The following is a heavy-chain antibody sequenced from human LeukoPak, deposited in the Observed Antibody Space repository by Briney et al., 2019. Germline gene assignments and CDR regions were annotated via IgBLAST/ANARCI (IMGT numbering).Heavy chain of an antibody. D-gene: IGHD3-3*01. CDR3: ARDRAGITVFDY. V-gene: IGHV3-11*05. CDR1: GFTFSDYY. J-gene: IGHJ4*02. Sequence: GGFLRLSCAASGFTFSDYYMNWIRQAPGKGLEWVSYISSSSSYTNYADSVKGRFTISRDNAKNSVYLQMNSLRAEDTAVYYCARDRAGITVFDYWGQGTLVTVSS. CDR2: ISSSSSYT.